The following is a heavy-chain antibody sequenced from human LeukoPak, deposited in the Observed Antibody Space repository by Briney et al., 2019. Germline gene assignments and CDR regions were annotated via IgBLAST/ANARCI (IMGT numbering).Heavy chain of an antibody. CDR1: GFTVSYNY. CDR2: IYKSGST. CDR3: AKSANPDTAMVKGFFDY. D-gene: IGHD5-18*01. V-gene: IGHV3-53*01. J-gene: IGHJ4*02. Sequence: GGSLRLSCAASGFTVSYNYMTWVRQAPGKGLEGISVIYKSGSTYYADSVKGRFTISRDNSKNTLYLQMNSLRAEDTDVYYCAKSANPDTAMVKGFFDYWGQGTLVTVSS.